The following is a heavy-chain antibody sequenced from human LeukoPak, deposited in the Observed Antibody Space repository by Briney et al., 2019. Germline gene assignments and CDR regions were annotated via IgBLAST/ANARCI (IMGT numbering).Heavy chain of an antibody. CDR1: GFTFSDYY. J-gene: IGHJ4*02. Sequence: PGGSLRLSCAASGFTFSDYYMSWIRQAPGKGLEWVSYISNSGSTIYYADSVKGRFTISRDNAKNSLYLQMNSLRAEDTAVYYCARDRRGWWDKIDYWGQGTLVTVSS. D-gene: IGHD6-19*01. V-gene: IGHV3-11*04. CDR3: ARDRRGWWDKIDY. CDR2: ISNSGSTI.